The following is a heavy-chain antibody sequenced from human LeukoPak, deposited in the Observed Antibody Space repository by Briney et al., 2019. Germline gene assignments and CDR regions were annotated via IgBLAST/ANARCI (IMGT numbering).Heavy chain of an antibody. CDR1: GFTFSSSW. CDR3: ATNTRAYAVLLAY. V-gene: IGHV3-7*01. CDR2: INQDGGQK. D-gene: IGHD4-17*01. Sequence: GGSLRHSCAASGFTFSSSWMIWARQAPGKGLEWVANINQDGGQKYYLDSVKGRFTISRDNADNSLYLQMDGLRAEDTAVYYCATNTRAYAVLLAYWGQGTLVTVSS. J-gene: IGHJ4*02.